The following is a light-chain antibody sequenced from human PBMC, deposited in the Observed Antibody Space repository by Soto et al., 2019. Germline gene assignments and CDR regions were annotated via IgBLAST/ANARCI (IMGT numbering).Light chain of an antibody. CDR3: CSYAGSSTWV. Sequence: QSVLTQPASVCGSPEQSITISCIGTSSDVGSYNLVSWYQHHTGKAPKVLIYEGSKRPSGVSNRFSASKSGNTASLTISGLQAEDETDYYCCSYAGSSTWVFGGGTKLTVL. J-gene: IGLJ3*02. CDR1: SSDVGSYNL. V-gene: IGLV2-23*01. CDR2: EGS.